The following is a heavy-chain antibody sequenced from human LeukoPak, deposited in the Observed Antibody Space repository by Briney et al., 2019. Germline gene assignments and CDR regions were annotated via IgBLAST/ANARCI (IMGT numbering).Heavy chain of an antibody. V-gene: IGHV1-2*02. Sequence: GASVKVSCKASGYTFTGHYIHWVRQAPGQGLEWMGWVNPNSGGTNYAQKFHDRVTMTSDTSISTAYMDLSGLTSDDTALYYCARVDTAKTAAPLDYWGQGTLVTVSS. CDR2: VNPNSGGT. D-gene: IGHD2-15*01. J-gene: IGHJ4*02. CDR3: ARVDTAKTAAPLDY. CDR1: GYTFTGHY.